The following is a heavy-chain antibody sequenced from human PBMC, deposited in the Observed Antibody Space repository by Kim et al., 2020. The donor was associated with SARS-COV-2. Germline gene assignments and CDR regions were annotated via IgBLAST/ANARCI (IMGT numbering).Heavy chain of an antibody. Sequence: GESLKISCKGSGYSFTSYWISWVRQMPGKGLEWMGRIDPSDSYTNYSPSFQGHVTISADKSISTAYLQWGSLKASDTAMYYCASSIRWLQFNVGLGYYGMDVWGQGTTVTVSS. CDR3: ASSIRWLQFNVGLGYYGMDV. CDR1: GYSFTSYW. D-gene: IGHD5-12*01. CDR2: IDPSDSYT. J-gene: IGHJ6*02. V-gene: IGHV5-10-1*01.